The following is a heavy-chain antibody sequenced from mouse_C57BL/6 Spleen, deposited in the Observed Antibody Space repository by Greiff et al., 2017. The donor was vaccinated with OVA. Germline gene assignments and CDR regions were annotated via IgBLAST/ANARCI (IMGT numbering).Heavy chain of an antibody. CDR1: GYTFTSYW. Sequence: QVQLQQSGAELVRPGSSVKLSCKASGYTFTSYWMHWVKQRPIQGLEWIGNIDPSDSDTHYNQKFKDKATLTVDKSSSTAYMQLSSLTSEDSAVYYGARVWDYSSAHYYAMDYWGQGTSVTVSS. CDR3: ARVWDYSSAHYYAMDY. J-gene: IGHJ4*01. V-gene: IGHV1-52*01. D-gene: IGHD2-5*01. CDR2: IDPSDSDT.